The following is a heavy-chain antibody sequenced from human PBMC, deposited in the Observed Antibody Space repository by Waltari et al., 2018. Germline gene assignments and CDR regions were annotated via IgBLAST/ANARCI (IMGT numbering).Heavy chain of an antibody. CDR3: ARGNGGYSD. CDR2: VDHGGSD. V-gene: IGHV4-34*02. CDR1: GGSFSGYY. D-gene: IGHD1-26*01. Sequence: QVQLQQWGAGLLKPSETLSLTCGVSGGSFSGYYWGWIRQPPGKGLEWIGEVDHGGSDTYHPSLKSRVTMSVDTASNQFSLKMISVTAADTAVYYCARGNGGYSDWGPGALVAVSS. J-gene: IGHJ4*02.